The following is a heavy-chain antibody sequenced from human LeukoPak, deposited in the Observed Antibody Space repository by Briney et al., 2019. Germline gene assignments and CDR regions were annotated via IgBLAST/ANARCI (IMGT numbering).Heavy chain of an antibody. Sequence: GGSLRLSCAASGFTFDDYAMHWVRQAPGKGLEWVSGISWNSGSIGYADSVKGRFTISRDNAKNSLYLQMNSLRAEDTAVYYCVRDGHDSSGYYWAWSFDLWGRGTLVTVSS. D-gene: IGHD3-22*01. J-gene: IGHJ2*01. CDR2: ISWNSGSI. V-gene: IGHV3-9*01. CDR3: VRDGHDSSGYYWAWSFDL. CDR1: GFTFDDYA.